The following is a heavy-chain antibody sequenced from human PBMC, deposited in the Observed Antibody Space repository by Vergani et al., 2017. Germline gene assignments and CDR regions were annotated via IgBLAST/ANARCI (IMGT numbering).Heavy chain of an antibody. Sequence: QVQLVQSGAEVKKPGSSVKVSCKASGGTFSSYTISWVRKAPGQGLEWMGRIIPILGIANYAQKFQGRVTITADKSTSTAYMELSSLRAEDTAVYYCARDGHCSSTSCRPDYWGQGTLVTVSS. D-gene: IGHD2-2*01. V-gene: IGHV1-69*08. CDR2: IIPILGIA. CDR1: GGTFSSYT. J-gene: IGHJ4*02. CDR3: ARDGHCSSTSCRPDY.